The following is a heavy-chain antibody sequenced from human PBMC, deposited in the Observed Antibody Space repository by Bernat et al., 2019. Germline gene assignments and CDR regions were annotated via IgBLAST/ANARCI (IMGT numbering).Heavy chain of an antibody. J-gene: IGHJ4*02. D-gene: IGHD5-12*01. CDR1: GFTFSSYG. CDR2: ISYDGSNK. Sequence: QVQLVESGGGVVQPGRSLRLSCAASGFTFSSYGMHWVRQAPGKGLEWVAVISYDGSNKYYADSVKGRFTISRDNSKNTLYLQMNSLRAEDTAVYYCAKALGGYDNFDYWGQGTLVTVSS. V-gene: IGHV3-30*18. CDR3: AKALGGYDNFDY.